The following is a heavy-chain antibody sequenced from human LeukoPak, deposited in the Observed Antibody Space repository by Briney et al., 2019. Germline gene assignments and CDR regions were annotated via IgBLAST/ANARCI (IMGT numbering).Heavy chain of an antibody. Sequence: GRSLRLSCVAYGFMFEYYAMHWVRHVPGKGLEWLSGLSWSSNSIVYADSVKGPFTISRNHAKNSLFLQMNSLPHQDTSLQYCAKASRRDMVIGLGAYFNFWGQGNLVIVSS. V-gene: IGHV3-9*01. CDR1: GFMFEYYA. J-gene: IGHJ4*02. CDR2: LSWSSNSI. D-gene: IGHD2-21*01. CDR3: AKASRRDMVIGLGAYFNF.